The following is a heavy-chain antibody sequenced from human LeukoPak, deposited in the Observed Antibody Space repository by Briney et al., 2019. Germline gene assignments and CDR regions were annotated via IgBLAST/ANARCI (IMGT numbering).Heavy chain of an antibody. CDR2: ISAYNGNT. CDR1: GYTFTSYG. CDR3: ARDGGQWLPYDIDY. V-gene: IGHV1-18*01. D-gene: IGHD6-19*01. J-gene: IGHJ4*02. Sequence: ASVKVSCKASGYTFTSYGISWVRQAPGQGLEWMGWISAYNGNTDYAQKLRGRVTMTTDTSTSTAYMELRSLRSDDTAVYYCARDGGQWLPYDIDYWGQGTLVTVSS.